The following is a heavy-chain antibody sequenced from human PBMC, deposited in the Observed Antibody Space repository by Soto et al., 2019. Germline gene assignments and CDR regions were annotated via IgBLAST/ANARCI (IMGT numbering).Heavy chain of an antibody. D-gene: IGHD6-13*01. CDR3: ARMSSSWPRANFDY. Sequence: GESLKISCKGSGYIFTNYWIGWVRQMPGKGLEWMGIIYPGDSDTTLSPSFQGQVTLSADKSISTVYLQWRSLRSEDTAVYYCARMSSSWPRANFDYWGQGTLVTVSS. V-gene: IGHV5-51*01. CDR2: IYPGDSDT. CDR1: GYIFTNYW. J-gene: IGHJ4*02.